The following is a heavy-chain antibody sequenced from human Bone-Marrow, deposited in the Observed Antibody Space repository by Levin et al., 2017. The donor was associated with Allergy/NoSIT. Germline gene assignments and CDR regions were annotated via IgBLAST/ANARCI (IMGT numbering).Heavy chain of an antibody. CDR1: GFSFWHYT. Sequence: SCAASGFSFWHYTMNWVRQAPGKGLEWVSCISSSGDSTYYADSVKGRFTISRDNSKNMLYLQMNSLRAEDTAVYYCASARNSGRYYNYPLDLWGQGTTVTVSS. CDR3: ASARNSGRYYNYPLDL. J-gene: IGHJ6*02. D-gene: IGHD3-10*01. V-gene: IGHV3-23*01. CDR2: ISSSGDST.